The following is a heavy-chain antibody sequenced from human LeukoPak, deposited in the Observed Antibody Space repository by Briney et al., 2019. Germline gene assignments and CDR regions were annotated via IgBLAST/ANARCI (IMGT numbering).Heavy chain of an antibody. D-gene: IGHD3-10*01. Sequence: GASVKVSCKASGYTFTSYDINWVRQATGQGLEWMGWMNPNSGNTGYAQKFQDRVTMTRNTSISTAYMELSSLRSEDTAVYYCARAYYGSGSWGIHYYYYYMDVWGKGTTVTVSS. CDR1: GYTFTSYD. V-gene: IGHV1-8*01. J-gene: IGHJ6*03. CDR3: ARAYYGSGSWGIHYYYYYMDV. CDR2: MNPNSGNT.